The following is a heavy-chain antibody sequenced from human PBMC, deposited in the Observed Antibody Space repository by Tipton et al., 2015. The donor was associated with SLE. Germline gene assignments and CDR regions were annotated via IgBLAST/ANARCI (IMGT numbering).Heavy chain of an antibody. CDR2: SDQRGST. CDR1: GASFSANY. V-gene: IGHV4-34*01. D-gene: IGHD3-3*01. CDR3: ARGNRQITVFGD. Sequence: GASFSANYWGWIRQSPVKGLEWIGESDQRGSTNYNPSLKSRVTISLDTSRNQFSLKLTSVTAADTAVYYCARGNRQITVFGDWGQGTLVTVSS. J-gene: IGHJ4*02.